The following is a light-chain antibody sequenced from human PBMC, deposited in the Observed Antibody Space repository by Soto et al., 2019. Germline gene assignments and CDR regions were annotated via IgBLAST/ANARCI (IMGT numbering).Light chain of an antibody. Sequence: QSVLTQSPSASGTPGQRVTISCSGSRSNIGTYTVNWYQQLPGTAPTLLIFRNHQRPSGVPDRFSGSKSGTSASLAISVPQSEDEADYYCAAWDDSLRAVVFGGGTKVTVL. CDR3: AAWDDSLRAVV. J-gene: IGLJ2*01. CDR2: RNH. CDR1: RSNIGTYT. V-gene: IGLV1-44*01.